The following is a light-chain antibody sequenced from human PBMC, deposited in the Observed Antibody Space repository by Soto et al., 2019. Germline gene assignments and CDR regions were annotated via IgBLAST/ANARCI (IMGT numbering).Light chain of an antibody. J-gene: IGLJ3*02. Sequence: QAVVTQPPSVSGAPGQRVTISCTGSSSNIGAGYDVHWYQQLPGTVPKLLIYGNSNRPSGVPDRFSGSKSGTSASLAITGLQAEDEADYYCQSYDTSLSAPVFGGGTKLTVL. CDR2: GNS. CDR1: SSNIGAGYD. CDR3: QSYDTSLSAPV. V-gene: IGLV1-40*01.